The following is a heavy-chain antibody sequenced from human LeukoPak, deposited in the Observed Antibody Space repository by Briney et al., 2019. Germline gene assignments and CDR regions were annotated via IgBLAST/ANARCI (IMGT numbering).Heavy chain of an antibody. V-gene: IGHV4-34*01. D-gene: IGHD1-1*01. Sequence: SETLSLTCAVYGGSFSGYYWSWIRQPPGQGLEWIGEINHSGSTNYNPSLKSRVTMSVDTSKNQFSLKLSSVTAADTAVYYCARVNDGDAAYAFDIWGQGTMVTVSS. CDR2: INHSGST. CDR3: ARVNDGDAAYAFDI. CDR1: GGSFSGYY. J-gene: IGHJ3*02.